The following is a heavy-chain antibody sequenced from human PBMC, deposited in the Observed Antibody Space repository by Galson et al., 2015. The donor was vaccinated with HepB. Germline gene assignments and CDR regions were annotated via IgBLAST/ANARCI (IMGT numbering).Heavy chain of an antibody. V-gene: IGHV2-5*01. CDR1: GFSLSTGGVG. CDR3: ARKELLGEFGPFDY. D-gene: IGHD3-10*01. J-gene: IGHJ4*02. Sequence: PALVKPTQTLTLTCTLSGFSLSTGGVGVAWFRQPPGKALEWLALLYWNDDKFYSPSLKSRLTITTDTSKTQVLLRMSSMDPLDTATYYCARKELLGEFGPFDYWGQGTLVTVSS. CDR2: LYWNDDK.